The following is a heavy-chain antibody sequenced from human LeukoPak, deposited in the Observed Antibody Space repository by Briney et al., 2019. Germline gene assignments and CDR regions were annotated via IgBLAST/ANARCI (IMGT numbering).Heavy chain of an antibody. J-gene: IGHJ4*02. Sequence: GGSLRLSCAASGFTFSNAWMSWVRQAPGKGLEWVGRIKSKTDGGTTDYDAPVKGSFFISRNDSKNTLYLQMNSLKTEDTAVYFCASSSAGEWLFDYWGQGTLVTVSS. CDR3: ASSSAGEWLFDY. D-gene: IGHD6-19*01. V-gene: IGHV3-15*01. CDR1: GFTFSNAW. CDR2: IKSKTDGGTT.